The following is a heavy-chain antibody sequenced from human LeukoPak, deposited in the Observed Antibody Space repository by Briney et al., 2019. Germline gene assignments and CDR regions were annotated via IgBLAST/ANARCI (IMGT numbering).Heavy chain of an antibody. CDR1: GFTVSSNY. CDR2: ISGSGGST. J-gene: IGHJ4*02. D-gene: IGHD6-6*01. CDR3: AKAIAARPPFDY. V-gene: IGHV3-23*01. Sequence: TGGSLRLSCAASGFTVSSNYMSWVRQAPGKGLEWVSAISGSGGSTYYADSVKGRFTISRDNSKNTLYLQMNSLRAEDTAVYYCAKAIAARPPFDYWGQGTLVTVSS.